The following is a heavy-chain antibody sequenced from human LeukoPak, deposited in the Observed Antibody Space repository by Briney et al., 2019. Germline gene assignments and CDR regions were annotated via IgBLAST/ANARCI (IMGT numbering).Heavy chain of an antibody. CDR2: INPNSGGT. D-gene: IGHD3-3*01. Sequence: ASVKVSCKASGYTFTGYYMHWVRQAPGQGLEWMGWINPNSGGTNYAQKFQGRVTMTRDTSISTAYMELSSLRSEDTAVYYCARMEASYYDFWSGYGYFDYWGQGTLVTVSS. CDR3: ARMEASYYDFWSGYGYFDY. J-gene: IGHJ4*02. CDR1: GYTFTGYY. V-gene: IGHV1-2*02.